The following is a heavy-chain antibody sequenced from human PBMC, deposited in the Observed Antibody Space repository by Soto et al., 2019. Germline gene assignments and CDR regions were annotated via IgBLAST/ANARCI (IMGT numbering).Heavy chain of an antibody. D-gene: IGHD1-26*01. CDR1: GGTFSSYS. Sequence: QVQLVQSGAEVKKPGSSVKVSCKASGGTFSSYSINWVRQAPGQGLEWMGEIIPIFGTANYVQKFQGRGTITADESTSTAYMELSSLRSKDTAVYYCARDGGRHSGGMDYWGQGTLVTVSS. V-gene: IGHV1-69*01. J-gene: IGHJ4*02. CDR3: ARDGGRHSGGMDY. CDR2: IIPIFGTA.